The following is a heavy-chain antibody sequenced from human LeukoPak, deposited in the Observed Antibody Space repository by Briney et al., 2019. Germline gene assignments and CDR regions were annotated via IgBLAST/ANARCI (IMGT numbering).Heavy chain of an antibody. J-gene: IGHJ1*01. D-gene: IGHD3-22*01. CDR3: AYSSGCYH. V-gene: IGHV3-64D*06. CDR1: GFTFSRYA. CDR2: ITSNGGTT. Sequence: AGGSLRLSCSASGFTFSRYAMHWVRQAPGKGLEYVSAITSNGGTTYYADSVKGRFTISRDNSKNTLYLHMSTLRPEDTAVYYCAYSSGCYHWGQGALVTVSS.